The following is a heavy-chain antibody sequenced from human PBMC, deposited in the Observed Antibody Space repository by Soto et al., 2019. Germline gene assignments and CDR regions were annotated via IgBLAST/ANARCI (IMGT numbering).Heavy chain of an antibody. CDR3: ARLLTGTDPNYYYYMDV. CDR1: GCSFTSYW. Sequence: GEALKISCKGSGCSFTSYWIGWVRQMPGKGLEWMGIIYPGDSDTRYSPSFQGQVTISADKSISTAYLQWSSLKAPDTAMYYCARLLTGTDPNYYYYMDVWGKGTTVTVSS. D-gene: IGHD1-20*01. V-gene: IGHV5-51*01. J-gene: IGHJ6*03. CDR2: IYPGDSDT.